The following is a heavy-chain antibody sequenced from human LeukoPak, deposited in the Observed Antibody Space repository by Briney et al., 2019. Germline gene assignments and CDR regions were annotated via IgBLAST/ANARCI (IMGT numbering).Heavy chain of an antibody. D-gene: IGHD5-24*01. CDR3: AKVGVRMATWYAENFHH. J-gene: IGHJ1*01. Sequence: PGGSLRLSCAASGFTFGYYAMHWVRQAPGKGLEWVAAISYHGHDEYYADSVKGRFTISRDNSKNALYLQMNSLDAEDTAVYYCAKVGVRMATWYAENFHHWGQGTLVTVSS. CDR1: GFTFGYYA. V-gene: IGHV3-30*04. CDR2: ISYHGHDE.